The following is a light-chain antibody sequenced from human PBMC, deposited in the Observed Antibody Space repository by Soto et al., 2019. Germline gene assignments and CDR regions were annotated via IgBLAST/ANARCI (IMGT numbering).Light chain of an antibody. CDR3: ASWDDSLSAVL. Sequence: QAVVTQPPSASGTPGQRVTISCSGSRSSIGSNSVYWYQQLPGTAPKLLISYNDQRPSGVPARFSGSKSGTSASLAISGLQSEDETDYYCASWDDSLSAVLFGGGTRVTVL. J-gene: IGLJ2*01. CDR2: YND. V-gene: IGLV1-44*01. CDR1: RSSIGSNS.